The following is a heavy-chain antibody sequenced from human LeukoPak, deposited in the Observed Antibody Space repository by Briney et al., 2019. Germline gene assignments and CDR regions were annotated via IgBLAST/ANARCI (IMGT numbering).Heavy chain of an antibody. J-gene: IGHJ5*02. D-gene: IGHD3-9*01. V-gene: IGHV4-61*01. CDR2: IYPSGST. Sequence: SETLSLTCTVSGDSVSSGSYYWSWIRQPPGKGLEWIGYIYPSGSTDYNPSLKSRVTISVDTSKNQFSLKLSSVTAADTAVYYCARIRYFSFDPWGQGTLVTVSS. CDR1: GDSVSSGSYY. CDR3: ARIRYFSFDP.